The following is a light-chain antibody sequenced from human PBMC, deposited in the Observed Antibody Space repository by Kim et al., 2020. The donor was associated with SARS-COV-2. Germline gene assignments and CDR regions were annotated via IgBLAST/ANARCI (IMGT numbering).Light chain of an antibody. CDR1: QDIRND. V-gene: IGKV1-17*01. J-gene: IGKJ5*01. CDR3: LQHSTYPIT. Sequence: ASVGDRVTITCLASQDIRNDLGWYQQNPGRAPKRLIYGASSFESGVPSRFSGSGSGTEFTLTVSGVQPEDFATYFCLQHSTYPITFGQGTRLEIK. CDR2: GAS.